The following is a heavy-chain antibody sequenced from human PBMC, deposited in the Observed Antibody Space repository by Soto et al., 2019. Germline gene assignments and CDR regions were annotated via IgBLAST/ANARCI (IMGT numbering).Heavy chain of an antibody. Sequence: EVQLVESGGGLVQPGGSLRLSCAASGFTFSSYSMNWVRQAPGKGLEWVSYISSSSSTIYYADSVKGRFTISRDNAKNSLYLQMNSLRDEDTAVYYCARDRIVDTAMASYYYYGMDVWGQGTTVTVSS. CDR2: ISSSSSTI. CDR3: ARDRIVDTAMASYYYYGMDV. V-gene: IGHV3-48*02. D-gene: IGHD5-18*01. J-gene: IGHJ6*02. CDR1: GFTFSSYS.